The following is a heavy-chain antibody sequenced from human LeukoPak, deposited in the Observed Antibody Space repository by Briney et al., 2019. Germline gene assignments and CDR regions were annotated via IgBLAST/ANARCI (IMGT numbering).Heavy chain of an antibody. CDR2: INHSGST. CDR3: ARGHGSSFDY. V-gene: IGHV4-34*01. Sequence: SETLSLTCAVYGGSFSGYYWSWIRQPPGKGLEWIGEINHSGSTIYNPSLKSRVTISVDTSKNQFSLKLSSVTAADTAVYYCARGHGSSFDYWGQGTLVTVSS. CDR1: GGSFSGYY. D-gene: IGHD2-2*01. J-gene: IGHJ4*02.